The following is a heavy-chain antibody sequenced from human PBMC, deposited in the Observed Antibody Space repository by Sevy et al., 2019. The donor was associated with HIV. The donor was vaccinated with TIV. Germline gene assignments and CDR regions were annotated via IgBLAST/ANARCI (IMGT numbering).Heavy chain of an antibody. Sequence: GGSLRLSCAASGFTFSNYWMHWVRQASGKGLVWVSRISSDGSNTDYADSVKGRFTIYRDNAKNTVYLQMNSLRAEDTAVYYCARGIRFYFYCMSVSCYQGAVDFWGQGTLVTVSS. CDR3: ARGIRFYFYCMSVSCYQGAVDF. CDR2: ISSDGSNT. J-gene: IGHJ4*02. CDR1: GFTFSNYW. V-gene: IGHV3-74*01. D-gene: IGHD2-15*01.